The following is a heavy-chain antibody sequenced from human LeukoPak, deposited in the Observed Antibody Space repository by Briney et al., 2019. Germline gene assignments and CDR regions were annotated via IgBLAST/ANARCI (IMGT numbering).Heavy chain of an antibody. J-gene: IGHJ4*02. Sequence: GGSLRLSCAASGFTFISYAMSWVRQAPGKGLEWVSAIPGSGDSTNYADSVKGRFTISRDNSKNTLYVQMNSLRAEDTAVYYCAKPLVSDYYDSSGYWGYWGQGTLVTVSS. CDR3: AKPLVSDYYDSSGYWGY. V-gene: IGHV3-23*01. CDR1: GFTFISYA. CDR2: IPGSGDST. D-gene: IGHD3-22*01.